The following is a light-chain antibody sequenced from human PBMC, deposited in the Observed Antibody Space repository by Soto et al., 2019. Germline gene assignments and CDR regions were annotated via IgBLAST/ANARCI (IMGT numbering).Light chain of an antibody. Sequence: EIVLTQSPATLSLSPGERATLSCRASQSVSSYLAWYQQKPGQAPRLLIYDASNRATGIPARFSGSGSGTDFTLTISSLEPEDFAVYYCQQRSNLPLTFGGGTKV. CDR1: QSVSSY. V-gene: IGKV3-11*01. CDR3: QQRSNLPLT. CDR2: DAS. J-gene: IGKJ4*01.